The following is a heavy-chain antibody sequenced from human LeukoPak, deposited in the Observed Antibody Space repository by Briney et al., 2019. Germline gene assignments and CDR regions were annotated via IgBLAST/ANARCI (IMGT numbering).Heavy chain of an antibody. CDR3: ARAHGDYHQLVN. J-gene: IGHJ4*02. CDR2: MYYSGIT. D-gene: IGHD4-17*01. V-gene: IGHV4-39*01. CDR1: GGSISSSTYY. Sequence: SETLSLTCTVSGGSISSSTYYWGWVRQPPGKGLEWIGSMYYSGITYYNPSLKSRVTISVDTSKNQFSLKLSSVTAADTAVYYCARAHGDYHQLVNWGQGTLVTVSS.